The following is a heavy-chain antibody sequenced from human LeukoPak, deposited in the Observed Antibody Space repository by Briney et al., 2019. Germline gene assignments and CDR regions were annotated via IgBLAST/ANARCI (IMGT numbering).Heavy chain of an antibody. V-gene: IGHV3-48*03. CDR1: GFTFSSYE. CDR2: ISSSGSNI. J-gene: IGHJ6*03. CDR3: ARVSLRPRLLKYYYMDV. D-gene: IGHD2/OR15-2a*01. Sequence: GGSLRLSCAASGFTFSSYEMNWVRQAPGKGREWVSYISSSGSNIYYADSVKGRFTISRDNAKNSLYLQMNSLRAEDTAVYYCARVSLRPRLLKYYYMDVWGKGTTVTVSS.